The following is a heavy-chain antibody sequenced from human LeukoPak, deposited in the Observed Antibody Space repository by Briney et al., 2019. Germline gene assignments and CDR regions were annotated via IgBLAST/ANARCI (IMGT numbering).Heavy chain of an antibody. D-gene: IGHD3-16*01. J-gene: IGHJ4*02. CDR2: IIPILGIA. Sequence: SVKVSCKASGGTFSSYAISLVRQAPGQRLEWMGRIIPILGIANYAQKFQGRVTITADKSTSTAYMELSSLRSEDTAVYYCASSPRGATEFDYWGQGALVTVSS. CDR3: ASSPRGATEFDY. V-gene: IGHV1-69*04. CDR1: GGTFSSYA.